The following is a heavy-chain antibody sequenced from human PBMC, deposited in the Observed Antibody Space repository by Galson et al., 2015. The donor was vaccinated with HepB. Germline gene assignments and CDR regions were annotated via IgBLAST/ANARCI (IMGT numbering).Heavy chain of an antibody. J-gene: IGHJ4*02. Sequence: SLKLSCAASGFTFSDYYMSWIRQAPGKGLEWVSYINSSGSTIYYAESVKGGVTMSRDNAKNSLYLQMNRLRADDTAVYYCARVRDYYGSGSYVWGQGTLVTVSS. CDR2: INSSGSTI. CDR1: GFTFSDYY. D-gene: IGHD3-10*01. V-gene: IGHV3-11*01. CDR3: ARVRDYYGSGSYV.